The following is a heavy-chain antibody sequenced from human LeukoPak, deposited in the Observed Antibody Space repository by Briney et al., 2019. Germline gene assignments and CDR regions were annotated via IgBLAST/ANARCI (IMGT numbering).Heavy chain of an antibody. D-gene: IGHD3-10*01. J-gene: IGHJ4*02. CDR1: GGSISSSSYY. CDR2: IHYSGST. V-gene: IGHV4-39*07. CDR3: TRADYGSGSYSIDY. Sequence: SETLSLTCTVSGGSISSSSYYWGWIRQPPGKGLEWIGTIHYSGSTNYNPSLKSRVTISVDTSKNQFSLKLSSVTAADTAVYYCTRADYGSGSYSIDYWGQGTLVTVSS.